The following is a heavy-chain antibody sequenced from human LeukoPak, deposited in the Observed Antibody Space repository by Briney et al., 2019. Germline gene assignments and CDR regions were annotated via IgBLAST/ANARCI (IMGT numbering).Heavy chain of an antibody. CDR2: INPNSGGT. Sequence: ASVKVSRKASGYTFTGYYMHWVRQAPGQGLEWMGWINPNSGGTNYAQKFQGRVTMTRDTSISTAYMELSRLRSDDTAVYYCARDIKDGSGWLIVMYWGQGTLVTVSS. CDR3: ARDIKDGSGWLIVMY. V-gene: IGHV1-2*02. CDR1: GYTFTGYY. D-gene: IGHD6-19*01. J-gene: IGHJ4*02.